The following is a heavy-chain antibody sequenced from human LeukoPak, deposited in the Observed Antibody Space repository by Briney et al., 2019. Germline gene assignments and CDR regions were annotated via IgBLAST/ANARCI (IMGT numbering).Heavy chain of an antibody. V-gene: IGHV1-2*02. CDR1: GYTFTSYG. J-gene: IGHJ4*02. Sequence: ASVKVSCKASGYTFTSYGISWVRQAPGQGLEWMGWINPNSGGTNYAQKFQGRVTMTRDTSISTAYMELSRLRSDDTAVYYCAREYSGYEIDYWGQGTLVTVSS. CDR3: AREYSGYEIDY. CDR2: INPNSGGT. D-gene: IGHD5-12*01.